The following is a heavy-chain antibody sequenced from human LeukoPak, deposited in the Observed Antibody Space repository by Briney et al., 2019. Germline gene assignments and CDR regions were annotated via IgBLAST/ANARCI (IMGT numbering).Heavy chain of an antibody. CDR2: IKEDGSET. V-gene: IGHV3-7*03. CDR3: ARDGGWWRFDF. CDR1: GLTFNSRW. J-gene: IGHJ4*02. D-gene: IGHD2-8*02. Sequence: QAGGSLRLSCVASGLTFNSRWMDWVRRAPGQGLEWVASIKEDGSETHYVDSVRGRFTISRDNDKNSLYLQMNNLRAEDTAMYYCARDGGWWRFDFWGQGALVTVSS.